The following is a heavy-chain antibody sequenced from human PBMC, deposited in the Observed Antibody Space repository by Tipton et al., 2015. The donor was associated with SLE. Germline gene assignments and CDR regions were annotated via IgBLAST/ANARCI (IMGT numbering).Heavy chain of an antibody. J-gene: IGHJ3*02. CDR2: ISYDGSNK. V-gene: IGHV3-30-3*01. Sequence: SLRLSCAASGFTFSSYAMHWVRQAPGKGLEWVAVISYDGSNKYYADSVKGRFTISRDNAKNSLYLQMNSLRAEDTALYYCAREREGAFDIWGQGTMVTISS. CDR3: AREREGAFDI. D-gene: IGHD1-26*01. CDR1: GFTFSSYA.